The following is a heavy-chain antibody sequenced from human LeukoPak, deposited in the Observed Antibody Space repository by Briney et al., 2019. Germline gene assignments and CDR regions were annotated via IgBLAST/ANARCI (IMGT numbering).Heavy chain of an antibody. V-gene: IGHV3-21*01. Sequence: GGSLRLSCAASGFTFSSYSMNWVRQAPGKGLEWVLSISSSSSYIYYADSVKGRFTISRDNAKNSLYLQMNSLRAEDTAVYYCARQYYYGSGSYLVAYGMDVWGKGTTVTVSS. D-gene: IGHD3-10*01. CDR2: ISSSSSYI. CDR3: ARQYYYGSGSYLVAYGMDV. CDR1: GFTFSSYS. J-gene: IGHJ6*04.